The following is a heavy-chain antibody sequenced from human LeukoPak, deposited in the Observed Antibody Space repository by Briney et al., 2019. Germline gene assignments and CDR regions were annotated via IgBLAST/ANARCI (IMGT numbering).Heavy chain of an antibody. Sequence: SETLSLTCNVSGDYITTTNYYWAWIRQPPRKGLEWIASVFYSGTTYNNPSLKSRVTISMDTSRKQISLRMTSVTATDTAIYYCARRSRLYRHETTGYHDSWGQGTLVTVSS. CDR3: ARRSRLYRHETTGYHDS. V-gene: IGHV4-39*01. CDR1: GDYITTTNYY. J-gene: IGHJ4*02. CDR2: VFYSGTT. D-gene: IGHD3-9*01.